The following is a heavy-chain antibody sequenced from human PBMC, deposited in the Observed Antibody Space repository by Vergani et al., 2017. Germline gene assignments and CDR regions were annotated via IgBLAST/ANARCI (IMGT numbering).Heavy chain of an antibody. J-gene: IGHJ5*02. D-gene: IGHD6-13*01. Sequence: QVQLQQWGAGLLKPSETLSLTCAVYGGSFSGYYWSWIRQPPGKGLEWIGEINHSGRTNYNPSLKSRVTISVDTSKNQFFLKLSSVTAADTAVYYCAKAAADWWFDPWGQGTLVTVSS. CDR2: INHSGRT. V-gene: IGHV4-34*01. CDR3: AKAAADWWFDP. CDR1: GGSFSGYY.